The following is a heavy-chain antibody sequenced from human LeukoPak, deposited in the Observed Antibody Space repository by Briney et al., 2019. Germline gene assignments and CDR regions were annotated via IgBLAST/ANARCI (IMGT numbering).Heavy chain of an antibody. J-gene: IGHJ2*01. Sequence: GASVKVSCKASGYTFTSYGISWVRQAPGQGLEWMGWISAYNGNTNYAQKLQGRVTMTTDTSTSTAYMELRSLRSDDTALYYCATSIAAAGTGDLYFDLWGRGTLVTVSS. CDR2: ISAYNGNT. V-gene: IGHV1-18*01. CDR3: ATSIAAAGTGDLYFDL. CDR1: GYTFTSYG. D-gene: IGHD6-13*01.